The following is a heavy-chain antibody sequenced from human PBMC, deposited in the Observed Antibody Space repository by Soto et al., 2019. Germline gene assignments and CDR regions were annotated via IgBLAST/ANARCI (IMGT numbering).Heavy chain of an antibody. CDR1: GFTFSSYA. CDR2: ISYDGSNK. D-gene: IGHD2-2*01. CDR3: ARDPLPNAYCLSTFCYRLPWFDP. Sequence: GGSLRLSCAASGFTFSSYAMHWVRQAPGKGLEWVAVISYDGSNKYYADSVKGRFTISRDNAKNTLYLQMHSLRPEDTAAYYCARDPLPNAYCLSTFCYRLPWFDPWGQGTLVTVSS. J-gene: IGHJ5*02. V-gene: IGHV3-30-3*01.